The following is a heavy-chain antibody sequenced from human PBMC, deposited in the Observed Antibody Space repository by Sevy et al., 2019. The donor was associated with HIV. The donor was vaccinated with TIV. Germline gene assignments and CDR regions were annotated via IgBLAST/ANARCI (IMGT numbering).Heavy chain of an antibody. CDR2: ISYDGSEK. Sequence: GGSLRLSCAASGFALSNYYAMHWVRQAPGKGLEWVALISYDGSEKYYADSVKGRFTISRDNFKNTLYLQMNSLTTEETAMHYWARPRGKYVDHDFFFAMDVWGQGSTVTGSS. J-gene: IGHJ6*02. CDR3: ARPRGKYVDHDFFFAMDV. V-gene: IGHV3-30-3*01. CDR1: GFALSNYYA. D-gene: IGHD3-10*01.